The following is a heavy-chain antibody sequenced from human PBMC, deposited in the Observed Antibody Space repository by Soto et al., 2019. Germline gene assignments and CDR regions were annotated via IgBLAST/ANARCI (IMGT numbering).Heavy chain of an antibody. J-gene: IGHJ3*02. CDR3: AKEVLIGWYSGSSGRAFDI. CDR2: ISYDGSNK. V-gene: IGHV3-30*18. CDR1: GFTFSNFG. Sequence: QVQLVESGGGVVQPGRSLRLSCAASGFTFSNFGMHWVRQAPGKGLEWVTFISYDGSNKHYADSVKGRFTISRDNSKNTLYRQMNSLRADDTAVYYCAKEVLIGWYSGSSGRAFDIWGQGTMVTVSS. D-gene: IGHD1-26*01.